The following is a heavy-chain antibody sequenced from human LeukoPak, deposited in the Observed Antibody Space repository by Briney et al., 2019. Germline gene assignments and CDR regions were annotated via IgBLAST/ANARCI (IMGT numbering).Heavy chain of an antibody. CDR1: GYTFTSYY. CDR2: INPSGGST. CDR3: ARETYYYDSSGYYYFDY. J-gene: IGHJ4*02. V-gene: IGHV1-46*01. D-gene: IGHD3-22*01. Sequence: GASVKVSCKASGYTFTSYYMHWVRQAPGQGLEWMGIINPSGGSTSYAQKFQGRVTMTRDMSTSTVYMELSSLRSEDTAVYYCARETYYYDSSGYYYFDYWGQGTLVTVSS.